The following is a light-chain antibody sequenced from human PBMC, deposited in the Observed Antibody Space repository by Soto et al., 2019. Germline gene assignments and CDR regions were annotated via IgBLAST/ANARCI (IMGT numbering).Light chain of an antibody. Sequence: DIQMTQYTSTLSASVGDRVTITCRASQTISSWLAWYQQKPGKAPKLLIFKASSLQTGVPSKFSGSGSGTEFTLTISSLQPDDFATYYCQQYDSYPWTFGQGTKVDIK. J-gene: IGKJ1*01. V-gene: IGKV1-5*03. CDR2: KAS. CDR1: QTISSW. CDR3: QQYDSYPWT.